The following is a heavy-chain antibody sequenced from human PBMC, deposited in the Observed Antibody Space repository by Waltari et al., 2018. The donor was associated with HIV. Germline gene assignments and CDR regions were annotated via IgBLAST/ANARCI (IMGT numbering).Heavy chain of an antibody. CDR3: AKGPFDY. CDR2: ISWNSGSI. J-gene: IGHJ4*02. CDR1: GFTFDDYA. Sequence: LSCAASGFTFDDYAMHWVRQAPGKGLEWVAGISWNSGSIGYEDSVKGRFTISRDNAKNSVYLEMNSLRTEDTALYYCAKGPFDYWGQGTLVTVSS. V-gene: IGHV3-9*01.